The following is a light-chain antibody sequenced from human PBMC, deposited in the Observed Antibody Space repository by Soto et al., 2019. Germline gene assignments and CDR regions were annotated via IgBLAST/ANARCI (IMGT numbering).Light chain of an antibody. J-gene: IGKJ4*01. Sequence: DIQLTQSPSFLSASVGDRVTITCRASQDIINYLAWYQQKPGKAPKLLIYAASTLQSGVPSRFSGSGSGTEFTLTISSLQPEDFATYYCEQLNTYPLTFGGGTKVDSK. CDR1: QDIINY. V-gene: IGKV1-9*01. CDR2: AAS. CDR3: EQLNTYPLT.